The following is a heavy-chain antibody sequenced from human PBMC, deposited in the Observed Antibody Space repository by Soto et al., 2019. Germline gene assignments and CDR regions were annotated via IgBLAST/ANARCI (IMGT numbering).Heavy chain of an antibody. D-gene: IGHD3-10*01. Sequence: QVQLVGSGGGVVQPGRSLRLSCAASGFTFISYAMHWVRQAPGKGLEWVAVISFDGSTEYYADSVKGRFTISRDKSKNTVYLQMNSLRSEDTAVYYCARSRHGSGSYTHFYYGLDVWGQGTTVTVSS. CDR2: ISFDGSTE. CDR1: GFTFISYA. J-gene: IGHJ6*02. CDR3: ARSRHGSGSYTHFYYGLDV. V-gene: IGHV3-30-3*01.